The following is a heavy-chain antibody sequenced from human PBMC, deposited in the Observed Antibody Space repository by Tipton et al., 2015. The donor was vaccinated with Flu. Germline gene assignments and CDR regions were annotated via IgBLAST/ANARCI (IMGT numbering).Heavy chain of an antibody. J-gene: IGHJ6*02. CDR3: ARDQNPLDV. CDR1: DYTFTQYG. CDR2: VSTYNGDT. V-gene: IGHV1-18*03. Sequence: QVQLVQSGAEVKKIGASVKVSCKASDYTFTQYGLIWVRQAPGQGLEWMGWVSTYNGDTKYAQSVQGRVTMTTDTSTNTGYMELRSLRSEDMAVYYCARDQNPLDVWGQGTTVTV. D-gene: IGHD2/OR15-2a*01.